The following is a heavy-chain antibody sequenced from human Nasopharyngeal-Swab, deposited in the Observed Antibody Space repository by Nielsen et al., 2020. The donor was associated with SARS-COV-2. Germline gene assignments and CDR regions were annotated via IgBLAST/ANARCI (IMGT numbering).Heavy chain of an antibody. J-gene: IGHJ6*02. CDR1: GYTFSKYA. CDR3: ARDTWDV. CDR2: INTNAGTA. V-gene: IGHV7-4-1*01. Sequence: ASVKVSCKASGYTFSKYAINWVRQAPGLGLEWMGWINTNAGTATYVQGFTGRFVFSLDTSVSTAYLQIDSLRTEDSAVFYCARDTWDVWGQGTTVTVSS. D-gene: IGHD2/OR15-2a*01.